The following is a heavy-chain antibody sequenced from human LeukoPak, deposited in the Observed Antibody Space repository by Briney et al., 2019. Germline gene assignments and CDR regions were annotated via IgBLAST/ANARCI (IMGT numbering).Heavy chain of an antibody. J-gene: IGHJ4*02. Sequence: ASVKVSCNASGYTFTSYYMHWVRHAPGQGLEWMGIINPSGGSTSYAQKFQGRVTMTRDMSTSTVYMELSSLRSEDTAVYYCARVPRLGGSGHFDYWGQGTLVTVSS. CDR2: INPSGGST. CDR1: GYTFTSYY. V-gene: IGHV1-46*01. CDR3: ARVPRLGGSGHFDY. D-gene: IGHD6-19*01.